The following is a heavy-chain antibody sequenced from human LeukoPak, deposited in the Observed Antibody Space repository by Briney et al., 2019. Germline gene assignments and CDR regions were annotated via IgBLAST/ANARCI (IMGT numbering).Heavy chain of an antibody. CDR3: AKTLGRGSASGWYFFNC. CDR2: IYYTGTP. J-gene: IGHJ4*02. Sequence: TSETLSLTCSVSGDSISGSYWNWIRQSPGKELEWIGNIYYTGTPKYNPSLTNRVTISADTSKGQVSLNLNSVTAADTAVYYCAKTLGRGSASGWYFFNCWGPGLLVTVSS. CDR1: GDSISGSY. D-gene: IGHD1-1*01. V-gene: IGHV4-59*01.